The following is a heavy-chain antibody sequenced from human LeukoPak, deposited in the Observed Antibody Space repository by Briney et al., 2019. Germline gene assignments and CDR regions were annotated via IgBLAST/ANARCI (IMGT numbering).Heavy chain of an antibody. V-gene: IGHV3-15*01. CDR3: VTDLVIKGYFDY. D-gene: IGHD2-21*01. CDR2: IRRKTDGETT. CDR1: GFTFSNVW. J-gene: IGHJ4*02. Sequence: GGSLRLSCAASGFTFSNVWMSWVRQVPGKGLEWVGRIRRKTDGETTDHAAPVKGRFTISRDDSKNTLYLQMSSLKTGDTAVYYCVTDLVIKGYFDYWGQGALVTVSS.